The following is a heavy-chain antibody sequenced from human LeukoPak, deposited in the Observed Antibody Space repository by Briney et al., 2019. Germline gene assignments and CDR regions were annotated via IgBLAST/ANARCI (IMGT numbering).Heavy chain of an antibody. CDR3: ARAVRGNYGDYVQSYYFDY. Sequence: PSETLSLTGAVSGGSISSGGYSWSWIWQPPGKXXXXXXXIXHSGSTYYNPSLKSRVTISVDRSKNQFSLKLSSVTAADTAVYYCARAVRGNYGDYVQSYYFDYWGQGTLVTVSS. D-gene: IGHD4-17*01. CDR2: IXHSGST. J-gene: IGHJ4*02. CDR1: GGSISSGGYS. V-gene: IGHV4-30-2*01.